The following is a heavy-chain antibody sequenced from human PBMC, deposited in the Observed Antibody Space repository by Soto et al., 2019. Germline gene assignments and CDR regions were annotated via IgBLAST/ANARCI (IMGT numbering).Heavy chain of an antibody. V-gene: IGHV3-30*18. CDR1: GFTFISHG. Sequence: GGSLRLSCAASGFTFISHGIHFVRQAPFKGLEWVAVISSNGINEFYSDSAMGRFTISRDDSKNTLYLQLNSLRAEDTAVYYCAKDEIMYSRTSGPFDYWGQGTPVTVSS. D-gene: IGHD6-13*01. CDR2: ISSNGINE. J-gene: IGHJ4*02. CDR3: AKDEIMYSRTSGPFDY.